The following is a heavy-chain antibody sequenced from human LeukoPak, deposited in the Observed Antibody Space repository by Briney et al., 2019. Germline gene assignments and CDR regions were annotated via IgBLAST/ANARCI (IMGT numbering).Heavy chain of an antibody. CDR2: VYYSGTT. J-gene: IGHJ6*02. Sequence: MASETLSLTCTVSGGSISYYYWSWIRQSPGKGLEWIGYVYYSGTTNYNPSLKSRVTISVDTSKNQFSLQLRSVTAADTAVCYCAREDPQTRVPEGMDVWGQGTTVTVSS. D-gene: IGHD4/OR15-4a*01. V-gene: IGHV4-59*01. CDR3: AREDPQTRVPEGMDV. CDR1: GGSISYYY.